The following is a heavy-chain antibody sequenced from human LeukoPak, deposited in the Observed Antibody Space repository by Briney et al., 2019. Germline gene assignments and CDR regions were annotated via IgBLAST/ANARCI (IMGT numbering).Heavy chain of an antibody. CDR3: ARVRWASCSSTSCFGEFGY. V-gene: IGHV1-46*01. CDR1: GYTFTSYY. CDR2: INPSGGST. Sequence: GASVKVSCKASGYTFTSYYMHWVRQAPGQGLEWMGIINPSGGSTSYAQKFQGRVTMTTDTSTSTAYMELRSLRSDDTAVYYCARVRWASCSSTSCFGEFGYWGQGTLVTVSS. J-gene: IGHJ4*02. D-gene: IGHD2-2*01.